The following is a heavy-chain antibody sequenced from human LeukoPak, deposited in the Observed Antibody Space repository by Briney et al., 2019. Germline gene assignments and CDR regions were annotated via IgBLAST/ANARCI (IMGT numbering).Heavy chain of an antibody. V-gene: IGHV3-48*02. CDR3: ARGASPVDY. CDR1: GFTFSSYS. J-gene: IGHJ4*02. Sequence: GGSLRHSCAASGFTFSSYSMNWVRQAPGKGLEWVSYISGSSSAIYYADSVGGRFTISRDNAKNSLYLQMNSLRDEDTAVYYCARGASPVDYWGQGTLVTVSS. CDR2: ISGSSSAI.